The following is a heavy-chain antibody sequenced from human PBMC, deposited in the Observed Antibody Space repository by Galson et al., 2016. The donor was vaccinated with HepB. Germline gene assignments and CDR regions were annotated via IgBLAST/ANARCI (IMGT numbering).Heavy chain of an antibody. Sequence: SVKVSCKASGYTFTSSDINWVRQAPGQGLEWMGWMSSSNGKTGYAPKFQGRITLTRDTSITTAYMELDNLSFGDTDVYYCARNSYGSGNYYRSNYGMDVWGQGTTVTVSS. CDR2: MSSSNGKT. CDR1: GYTFTSSD. V-gene: IGHV1-8*02. D-gene: IGHD3-10*01. J-gene: IGHJ6*02. CDR3: ARNSYGSGNYYRSNYGMDV.